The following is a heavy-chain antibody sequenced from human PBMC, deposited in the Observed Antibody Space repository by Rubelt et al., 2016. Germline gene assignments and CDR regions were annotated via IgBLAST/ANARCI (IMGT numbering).Heavy chain of an antibody. J-gene: IGHJ5*02. Sequence: GHGLEWMGWISAYNGNTNYAQKLQGRVTMTTDTSTSTAYMELRSLRSDDTAVYYCARALSPMNSGSSYWFDPWGQGTLVTVSS. CDR3: ARALSPMNSGSSYWFDP. D-gene: IGHD1-26*01. CDR2: ISAYNGNT. V-gene: IGHV1-18*01.